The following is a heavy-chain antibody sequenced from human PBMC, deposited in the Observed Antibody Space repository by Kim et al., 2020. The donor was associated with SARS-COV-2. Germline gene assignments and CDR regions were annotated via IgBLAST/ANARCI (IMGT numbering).Heavy chain of an antibody. V-gene: IGHV3-23*01. CDR1: GLTLSSYA. D-gene: IGHD2-2*01. CDR2: ITASGGNT. J-gene: IGHJ4*02. Sequence: GGSLRLSCAASGLTLSSYAMSWVRQAPGKGLEWVSAITASGGNTYYADSVKGRFTISRDNSKNTLYLQMNSLRGEDTALYYCAKSKYTTSWYYFDYWGQG. CDR3: AKSKYTTSWYYFDY.